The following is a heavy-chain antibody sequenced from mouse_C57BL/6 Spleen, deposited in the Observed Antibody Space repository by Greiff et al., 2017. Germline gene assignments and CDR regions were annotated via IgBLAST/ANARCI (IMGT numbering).Heavy chain of an antibody. CDR1: GYTFTDYE. V-gene: IGHV1-15*01. D-gene: IGHD1-1*01. Sequence: QVQLKQSGAELVRPGASVTLSCKASGYTFTDYEMNWVKQTPVHGLEWIGAIYPETGGTAYNQKFKGKAILTADKSSSTAYMELRSLTSEDSAVYYSTRLYGSGSYWGQGTTLTVSS. CDR2: IYPETGGT. J-gene: IGHJ2*01. CDR3: TRLYGSGSY.